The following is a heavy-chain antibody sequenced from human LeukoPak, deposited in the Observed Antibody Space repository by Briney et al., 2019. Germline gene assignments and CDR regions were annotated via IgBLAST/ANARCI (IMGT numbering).Heavy chain of an antibody. V-gene: IGHV3-74*01. CDR3: ARESTVGPIQTDALDI. CDR2: INNEETAA. J-gene: IGHJ3*02. D-gene: IGHD1-26*01. Sequence: GGSLRLPCAASGFTFSTYWMHWVRQAPGKGLVWVSRINNEETAANYADSVQGRFTISRDNAKSMLYLQMVSLRAAATDLYYCARESTVGPIQTDALDIWGQGTMVTVSS. CDR1: GFTFSTYW.